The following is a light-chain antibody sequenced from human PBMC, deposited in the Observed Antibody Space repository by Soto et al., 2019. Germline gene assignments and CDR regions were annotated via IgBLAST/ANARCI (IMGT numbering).Light chain of an antibody. CDR3: QAWDSSTGVV. Sequence: SSELTQPPSVSVSPGQTASITCSADKLGDKYACWYQQKPGQSPVLVIYQDNKRPSGIPERFSGSNSGNTATLTISGTQAMDEADYYCQAWDSSTGVVFGGGTKVTVL. J-gene: IGLJ2*01. V-gene: IGLV3-1*01. CDR1: KLGDKY. CDR2: QDN.